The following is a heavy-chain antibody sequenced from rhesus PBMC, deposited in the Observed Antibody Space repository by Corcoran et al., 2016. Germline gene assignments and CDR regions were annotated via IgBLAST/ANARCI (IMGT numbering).Heavy chain of an antibody. V-gene: IGHV4S14*01. Sequence: QVQLQESGPGLVKPSETLSLTCAVSGGSISGYYYWSWIRQPTGKGLEWIGSIYGSGGTNYLNPSLQSQVTLSVDTSKNQFSLKLSSVTAADTAMYYCATLGGSSVWYGSHDYWGQGVLVTVSS. D-gene: IGHD6-31*01. CDR2: IYGSGGTN. J-gene: IGHJ4*01. CDR3: ATLGGSSVWYGSHDY. CDR1: GGSISGYYY.